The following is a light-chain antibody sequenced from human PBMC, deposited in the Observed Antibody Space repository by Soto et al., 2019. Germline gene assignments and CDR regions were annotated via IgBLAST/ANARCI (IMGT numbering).Light chain of an antibody. V-gene: IGKV4-1*01. CDR1: QSVLYSSNNKNY. CDR2: WAS. CDR3: QQYYSTLTWT. Sequence: DIVMTQSPDSLAVSLGERATINCKSSQSVLYSSNNKNYLAWYQRKPGQPPKLLIYWASTRKSGVPDRFSGSGSETDFTLTISSLQAEDVEVYYCQQYYSTLTWTFGEGIKVEIK. J-gene: IGKJ1*01.